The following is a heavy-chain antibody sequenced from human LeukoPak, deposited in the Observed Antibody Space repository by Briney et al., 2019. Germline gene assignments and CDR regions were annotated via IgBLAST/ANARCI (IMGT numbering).Heavy chain of an antibody. CDR1: GGSFSGYY. V-gene: IGHV4-34*01. CDR2: INHSGST. Sequence: RASETLSLTCAVYGGSFSGYYWSWIRQPPGKGLEWIGEINHSGSTNYNPSLKSRVTISVDTSKNQFSLKLSSVTAADTASYYCARVGTVTTPPWYFDLWGRGTLVTVSS. J-gene: IGHJ2*01. D-gene: IGHD4-17*01. CDR3: ARVGTVTTPPWYFDL.